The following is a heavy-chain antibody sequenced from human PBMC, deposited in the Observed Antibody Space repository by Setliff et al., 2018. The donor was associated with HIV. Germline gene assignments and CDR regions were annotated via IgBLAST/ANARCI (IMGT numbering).Heavy chain of an antibody. J-gene: IGHJ6*03. CDR1: GYIFTHYY. D-gene: IGHD3-16*01. Sequence: EASVKVSCKTSGYIFTHYYTHWVRQAPGQGLEWMGRISPNYGGTHYPQNFQGRVTMTRDTSRKTAYMELKRLTSDDTAVYYCARDGVWDEYYYYYMDVWGKGTTVTVSS. V-gene: IGHV1-2*06. CDR2: ISPNYGGT. CDR3: ARDGVWDEYYYYYMDV.